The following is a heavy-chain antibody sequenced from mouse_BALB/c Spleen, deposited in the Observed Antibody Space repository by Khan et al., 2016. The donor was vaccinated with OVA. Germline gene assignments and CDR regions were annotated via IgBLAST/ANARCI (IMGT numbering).Heavy chain of an antibody. J-gene: IGHJ3*01. D-gene: IGHD2-1*01. CDR3: ARSGYGNPFAY. Sequence: HVQLKQSGAELVKPGASVKISCKASGYTFTSYYMYWVKQRPGQGLEWIGGINPSNGDTHFYEKFKSKATLTVDKSSTTAYMQFSSLTSEDSAVYYCARSGYGNPFAYWGQGTLVTVSA. CDR1: GYTFTSYY. V-gene: IGHV1S81*02. CDR2: INPSNGDT.